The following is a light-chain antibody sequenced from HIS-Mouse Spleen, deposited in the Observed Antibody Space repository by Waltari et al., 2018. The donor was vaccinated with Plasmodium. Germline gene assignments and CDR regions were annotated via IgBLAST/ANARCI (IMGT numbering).Light chain of an antibody. CDR1: ALPKQY. V-gene: IGLV3-25*03. J-gene: IGLJ3*02. CDR3: QSADSSGTPNWV. Sequence: SYELTQPPSVSVSPGQTARITCSGDALPKQYAYWYQQKPGQAPVLVINKDSERPSGIPGRFSGSSSGTTGTLTISGVQAEDEADYYCQSADSSGTPNWVFGGGTKLTVL. CDR2: KDS.